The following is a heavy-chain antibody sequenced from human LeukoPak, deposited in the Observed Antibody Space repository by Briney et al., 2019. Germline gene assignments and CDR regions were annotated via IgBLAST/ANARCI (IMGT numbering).Heavy chain of an antibody. Sequence: SETLSLTCTVSGTSISRHYWSWLRQSAGLGLEWLGYISTTGSTTYNPSLEGRVTMSEDTSQNQLSLTLSSLTAADTAVYFCARQDGLWVGDLGGWFDFWGQGIQVTVSS. V-gene: IGHV4-4*09. J-gene: IGHJ5*01. CDR2: ISTTGST. CDR3: ARQDGLWVGDLGGWFDF. D-gene: IGHD3-10*01. CDR1: GTSISRHY.